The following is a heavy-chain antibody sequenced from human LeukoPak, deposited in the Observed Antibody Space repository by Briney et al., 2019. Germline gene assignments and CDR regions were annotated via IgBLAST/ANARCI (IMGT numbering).Heavy chain of an antibody. CDR1: GFTVSSNY. CDR2: IYSGGSG. CDR3: ARDHYYENYFDK. Sequence: GGSLRLSCAVSGFTVSSNYMSWVRQAPGKGLEWVSAIYSGGSGYYADSVKGRFTISIDRSRNILYLQMSGLRDEDTAIYYCARDHYYENYFDKWGQGALVTVSS. D-gene: IGHD3-22*01. J-gene: IGHJ4*02. V-gene: IGHV3-66*01.